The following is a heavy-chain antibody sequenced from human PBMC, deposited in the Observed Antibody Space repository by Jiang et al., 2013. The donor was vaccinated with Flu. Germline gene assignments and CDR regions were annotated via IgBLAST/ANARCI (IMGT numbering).Heavy chain of an antibody. J-gene: IGHJ4*02. CDR3: AGLHQTVTTD. V-gene: IGHV4-39*01. Sequence: GLVKPSETLSLTCTVSGGSISGTSYYWGWIRQPPGKGLEWIGSVYYSGSTYYSPSLKSRLTISVDTSKNQFSLKLSSVTAADTAVYYCAGLHQTVTTDWGQGTLVTVSS. D-gene: IGHD4-17*01. CDR1: GGSISGTSYY. CDR2: VYYSGST.